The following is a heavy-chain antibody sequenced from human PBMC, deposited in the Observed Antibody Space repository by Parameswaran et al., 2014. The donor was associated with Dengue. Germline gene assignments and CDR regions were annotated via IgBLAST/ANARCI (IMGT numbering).Heavy chain of an antibody. D-gene: IGHD4-17*01. J-gene: IGHJ4*02. CDR2: IYYSGST. Sequence: PGKGLEWIGSIYYSGSTYYNPSLKSRVTISVDTSKNHFSLRLSSVTAADTAVYYCARHRPTTVIIWGFDYWGQGTLVTVSS. CDR3: ARHRPTTVIIWGFDY. V-gene: IGHV4-39*01.